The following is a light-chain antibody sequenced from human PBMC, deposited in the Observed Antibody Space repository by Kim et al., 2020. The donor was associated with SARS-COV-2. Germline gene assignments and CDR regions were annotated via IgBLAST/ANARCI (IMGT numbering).Light chain of an antibody. CDR3: QQVDTFPPT. V-gene: IGKV1D-12*01. CDR1: QSITRW. CDR2: AAS. J-gene: IGKJ4*01. Sequence: SASVGDRSTITCRASQSITRWLGWYQQKPGKAPNSLICAASSLKSGVPSRFSGSGFGTDFPPTISNLQAEDFATYYCQQVDTFPPTSGGGTKLE.